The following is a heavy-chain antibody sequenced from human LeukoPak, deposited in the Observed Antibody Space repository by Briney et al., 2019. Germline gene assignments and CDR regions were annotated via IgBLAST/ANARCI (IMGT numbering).Heavy chain of an antibody. J-gene: IGHJ4*02. Sequence: GGSLRLSCAASGFTFSSYGMHWVRQAPGKGLEWVAVIWYDGSNKYYADSVKGRFTISRDNSKNTLYLQMNSLRAEDTAVYYCARDFMDIVVVPAALWLDYWAREPWSPSPQ. CDR3: ARDFMDIVVVPAALWLDY. CDR2: IWYDGSNK. D-gene: IGHD2-2*03. V-gene: IGHV3-33*01. CDR1: GFTFSSYG.